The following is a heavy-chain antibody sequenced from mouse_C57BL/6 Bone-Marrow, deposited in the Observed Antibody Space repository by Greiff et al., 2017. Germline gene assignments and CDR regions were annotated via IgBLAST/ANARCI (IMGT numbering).Heavy chain of an antibody. CDR1: GYTFTGYW. V-gene: IGHV1-9*01. CDR2: ILPGSGST. Sequence: VQLQQPGAELMKPGASVKLSCKATGYTFTGYWIEWVKQRPGHGLEWIGEILPGSGSTNYNEKFKGKATFTADTSSNTAYMQHCSLSTEDSAMLYCARRGLRTGFAYWGQGTLVTVSA. D-gene: IGHD1-1*01. J-gene: IGHJ3*01. CDR3: ARRGLRTGFAY.